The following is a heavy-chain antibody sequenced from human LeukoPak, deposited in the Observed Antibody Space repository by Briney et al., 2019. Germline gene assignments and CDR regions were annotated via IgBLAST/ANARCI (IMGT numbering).Heavy chain of an antibody. J-gene: IGHJ4*02. D-gene: IGHD6-13*01. Sequence: SETLSLTYAVDGGSFSGYYWSWIREPPGKGLEWIGEINHSGSTNYHPSLKSRVTISVDTSKNQFSLKLSSVTAADTAVYYCARRAYSTGTEDYWGQGTLVTVSS. CDR2: INHSGST. CDR1: GGSFSGYY. CDR3: ARRAYSTGTEDY. V-gene: IGHV4-34*01.